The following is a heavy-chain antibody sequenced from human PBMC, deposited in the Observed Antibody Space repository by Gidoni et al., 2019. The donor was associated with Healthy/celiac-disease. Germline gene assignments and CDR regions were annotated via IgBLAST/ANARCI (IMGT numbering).Heavy chain of an antibody. CDR3: AKDLDYGGNSDAFDI. J-gene: IGHJ3*02. CDR1: GFTFDAYA. V-gene: IGHV3-43D*04. D-gene: IGHD4-17*01. CDR2: ISWDGGST. Sequence: EMQLVESGGVVVQPGGSLRLSCAASGFTFDAYAMHWVRQAPGKGLEWVSLISWDGGSTYYADSVKGRFTISRDNSKNSLYLQMNSLRAEDTALYYCAKDLDYGGNSDAFDIWGQGTMVTVSS.